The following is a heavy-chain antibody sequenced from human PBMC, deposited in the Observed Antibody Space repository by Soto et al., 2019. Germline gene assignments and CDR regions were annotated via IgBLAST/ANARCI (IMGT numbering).Heavy chain of an antibody. D-gene: IGHD5-12*01. V-gene: IGHV1-69*13. Sequence: ASVKVSCKASGGTFSSYAISWVRQAPGQGLEWMGGIIPIFGTANYAQKFQGRVTITADESTSTAYMELSSLRSEDTAVYYCASLRRRRDGYKWGGYYYYGMDVWGQGTTVTVSS. CDR3: ASLRRRRDGYKWGGYYYYGMDV. J-gene: IGHJ6*02. CDR1: GGTFSSYA. CDR2: IIPIFGTA.